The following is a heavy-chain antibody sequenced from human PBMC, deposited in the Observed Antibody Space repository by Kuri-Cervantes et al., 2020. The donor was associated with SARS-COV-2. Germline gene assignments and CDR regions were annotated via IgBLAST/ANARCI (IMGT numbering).Heavy chain of an antibody. D-gene: IGHD4-17*01. J-gene: IGHJ6*02. CDR1: GYSFTSYW. CDR3: ARQSRGATATVTTDYYYYGMDV. V-gene: IGHV5-51*01. CDR2: IYPGDSDT. Sequence: GESLKISCKGSGYSFTSYWIDWVRQMPGKGLEWMGIIYPGDSDTRYSPSFQGQVTISADKSISTAYLQWSSLKASDTAMYYCARQSRGATATVTTDYYYYGMDVWGQGTTVTVSS.